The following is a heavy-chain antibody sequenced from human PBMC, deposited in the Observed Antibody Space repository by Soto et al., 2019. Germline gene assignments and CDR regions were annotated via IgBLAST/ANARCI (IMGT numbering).Heavy chain of an antibody. J-gene: IGHJ4*02. V-gene: IGHV3-49*03. CDR3: TRGDWQYYFDC. CDR1: GFTIGDYH. Sequence: EVQLVESGGGSVQPGRSLRVSCSASGFTIGDYHMSWFRQAPGKGLEWVGYIRGRGYGGATEYASSVKDRFIISRDDSENIASLQMSSLKTEDTAVYYCTRGDWQYYFDCWVQGTLVTVSS. D-gene: IGHD3-9*01. CDR2: IRGRGYGGAT.